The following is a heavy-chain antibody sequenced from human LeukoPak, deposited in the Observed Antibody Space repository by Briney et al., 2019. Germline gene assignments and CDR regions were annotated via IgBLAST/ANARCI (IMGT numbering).Heavy chain of an antibody. CDR2: INHSGST. CDR3: ARGYSSSWYPNYYFDY. J-gene: IGHJ4*02. Sequence: PSETLSLTCAVYGGSFSGYYWSWIRQPPGKGLEWIGEINHSGSTNYNPSLKSRVTISVDTSKNQFSLKLSSVTAADTAVYYCARGYSSSWYPNYYFDYRGRGTLVTVSS. V-gene: IGHV4-34*01. CDR1: GGSFSGYY. D-gene: IGHD6-13*01.